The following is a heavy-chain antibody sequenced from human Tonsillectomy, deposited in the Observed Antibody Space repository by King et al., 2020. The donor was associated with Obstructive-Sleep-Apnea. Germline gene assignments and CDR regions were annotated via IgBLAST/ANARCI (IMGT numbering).Heavy chain of an antibody. Sequence: VQLVESGGGVVQPGRSLRLSCAASGFTFSSYAMHWVRQAPGKGLEWVAVISYDGSNKYYADSVKGRFTISRDNSKNTLYLQMNSLRAEDTAVYYCARERHTYDILTGFGYWGQGTLVTVSS. D-gene: IGHD3-9*01. CDR3: ARERHTYDILTGFGY. V-gene: IGHV3-30*04. CDR1: GFTFSSYA. CDR2: ISYDGSNK. J-gene: IGHJ4*02.